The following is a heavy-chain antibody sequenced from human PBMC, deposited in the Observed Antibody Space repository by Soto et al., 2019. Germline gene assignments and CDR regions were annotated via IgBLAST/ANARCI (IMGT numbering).Heavy chain of an antibody. Sequence: PSDTLCLTSAVSGGSFPSNHSWTWVRQPPGQGLEWIGEIYRTGSTNYNPSLKSRVTISLDKSENQFSLKVTSLTAADTAVYYCASRDPGTSVDYWGQGTLVNVSS. CDR3: ASRDPGTSVDY. D-gene: IGHD1-7*01. CDR1: GGSFPSNHS. CDR2: IYRTGST. J-gene: IGHJ4*02. V-gene: IGHV4-4*02.